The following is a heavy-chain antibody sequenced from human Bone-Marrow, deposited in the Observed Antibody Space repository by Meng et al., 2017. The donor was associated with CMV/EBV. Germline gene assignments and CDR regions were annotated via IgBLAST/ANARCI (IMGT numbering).Heavy chain of an antibody. J-gene: IGHJ4*02. Sequence: ASVKVSCKASGYTITGYYMHWVRQAPRQGLEWMGIINPSGGSTSYAQKFQGRVTMTRDTSTSTVYMELSSLRSEDTAVYYCARDAPDDSLDYWGQGTLVTVSS. CDR2: INPSGGST. V-gene: IGHV1-46*01. D-gene: IGHD3-16*01. CDR1: GYTITGYY. CDR3: ARDAPDDSLDY.